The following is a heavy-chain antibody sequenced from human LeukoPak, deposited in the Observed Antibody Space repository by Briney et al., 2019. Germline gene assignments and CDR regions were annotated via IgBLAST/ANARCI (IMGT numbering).Heavy chain of an antibody. CDR2: ISAYNGNT. D-gene: IGHD2-15*01. J-gene: IGHJ6*03. CDR3: ASGRGYCSGGSCYSGYYYYMDV. V-gene: IGHV1-18*01. Sequence: ASVKVSCKASGYTFNTYVISWVRQAPGQGLEWMGWISAYNGNTKYAQKVQGRVTMTTDTSTSTAYMELRSLRSEDTAVYYCASGRGYCSGGSCYSGYYYYMDVWGKGTTVTVSS. CDR1: GYTFNTYV.